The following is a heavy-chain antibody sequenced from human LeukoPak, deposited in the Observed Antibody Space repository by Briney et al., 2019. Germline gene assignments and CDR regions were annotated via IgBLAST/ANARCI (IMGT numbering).Heavy chain of an antibody. CDR3: AXXXXXXXXXXXTIDY. V-gene: IGHV4-39*01. CDR2: IYYSGST. Sequence: PSETLSLTCTVSGGSISSSSYYWGWIRQPPGKGLEWIGSIYYSGSTYYNPSLKSRVTISVDTSKNQFSLKLSSVTAADTAVXXCAXXXXXXXXXXXTIDYWGQGTLVTVSS. CDR1: GGSISSSSYY. J-gene: IGHJ4*02.